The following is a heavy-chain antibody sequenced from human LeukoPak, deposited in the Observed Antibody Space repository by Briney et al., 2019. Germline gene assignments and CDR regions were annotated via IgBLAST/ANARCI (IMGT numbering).Heavy chain of an antibody. V-gene: IGHV1-24*01. CDR2: FDAEQGEI. CDR3: ATDSRYYDTNRYFDP. J-gene: IGHJ5*02. Sequence: ASVKVSCKVSGDSLTELSMHWVRQAPGQGLEWMGGFDAEQGEIIYAQEFQGRVTMTEDTSTNTAYMELSSLTSADTAVYYCATDSRYYDTNRYFDPWGQGTLITISS. CDR1: GDSLTELS. D-gene: IGHD3-22*01.